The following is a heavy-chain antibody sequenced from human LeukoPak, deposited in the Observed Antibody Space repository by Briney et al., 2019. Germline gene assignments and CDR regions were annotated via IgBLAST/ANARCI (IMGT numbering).Heavy chain of an antibody. V-gene: IGHV4-4*02. CDR3: SRGWLQQGFDY. D-gene: IGHD5-24*01. J-gene: IGHJ4*02. Sequence: SETLSLTCAVSGGSISSSNWWSWVRQPPGKGLEWIGEIYHSGSTNYNPSLKSRVTISVDKSKNQFFLQLNSVTPEDTAVYYCSRGWLQQGFDYWGQGTLVTASS. CDR2: IYHSGST. CDR1: GGSISSSNW.